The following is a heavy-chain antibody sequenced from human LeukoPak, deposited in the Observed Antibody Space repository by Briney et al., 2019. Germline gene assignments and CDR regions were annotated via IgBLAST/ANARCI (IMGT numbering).Heavy chain of an antibody. V-gene: IGHV3-48*03. J-gene: IGHJ3*02. D-gene: IGHD6-19*01. CDR3: ARDSSVYAFDI. CDR1: GFTLSSYE. CDR2: ISSSGSTI. Sequence: GGSLRLSCAASGFTLSSYEMNWVRQAPGKGREWVSYISSSGSTIYYADSVKGRFTISRDNAKNSLYLQMNRLRAEDTAVYYCARDSSVYAFDIWGQGTMVTVSS.